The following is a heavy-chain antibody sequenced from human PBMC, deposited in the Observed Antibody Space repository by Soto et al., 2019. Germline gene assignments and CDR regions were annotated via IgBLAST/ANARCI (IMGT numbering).Heavy chain of an antibody. J-gene: IGHJ4*02. CDR1: GFSLTTSGMC. Sequence: SGPTLVNPTETVTLTCTFSGFSLTTSGMCINWIRQPPGKALEWLARIGWDDNKFYSTSLRTRLTISKDTSKNQVVLTMTNMDPVDTATYYCVRTRDGFSDNGGGVLLHWGLGTLVTVSS. CDR2: IGWDDNK. V-gene: IGHV2-70*17. CDR3: VRTRDGFSDNGGGVLLH. D-gene: IGHD3-16*01.